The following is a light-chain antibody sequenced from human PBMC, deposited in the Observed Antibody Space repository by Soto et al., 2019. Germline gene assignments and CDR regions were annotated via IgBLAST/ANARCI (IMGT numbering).Light chain of an antibody. J-gene: IGKJ1*01. Sequence: EIVLTPSPGTLSLSPAEXATLSCRGSPSVISSYLEWYEQTPGQAXRVLIYGASSRATGITERFSGSGCGKDFILTISRLEPEDFAVYYCQQHGSSRTFGQGTKVDIK. CDR3: QQHGSSRT. CDR1: PSVISSY. CDR2: GAS. V-gene: IGKV3-20*01.